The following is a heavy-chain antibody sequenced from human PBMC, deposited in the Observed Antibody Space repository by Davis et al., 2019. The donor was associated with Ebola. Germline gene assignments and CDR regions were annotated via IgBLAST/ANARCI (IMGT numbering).Heavy chain of an antibody. Sequence: PSETLSPTCTVSGGSISSYYWSWIRQPPGKGLEWIGYIYYSGSTNYNPSLKSRVTISVDTSKNQFSLKLSSVTAADTAVYYCARVGSSHAAYYFDYWGQGTLVTVSS. V-gene: IGHV4-59*08. CDR3: ARVGSSHAAYYFDY. D-gene: IGHD6-6*01. CDR1: GGSISSYY. CDR2: IYYSGST. J-gene: IGHJ4*02.